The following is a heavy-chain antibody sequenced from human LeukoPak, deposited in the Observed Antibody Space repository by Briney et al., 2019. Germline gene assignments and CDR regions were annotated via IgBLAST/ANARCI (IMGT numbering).Heavy chain of an antibody. CDR2: ISGSGGST. V-gene: IGHV3-23*01. CDR3: AKDGSSGYYYGIHYYFDY. J-gene: IGHJ4*02. D-gene: IGHD3-22*01. Sequence: GGSLRLSCAASGFTFSSYAMSWVRQAPGKGLEWVSAISGSGGSTYYADSVKGRFTISRDNSKNTLYLQMNSLRAEDTAVYYCAKDGSSGYYYGIHYYFDYWGQGTLVTVSS. CDR1: GFTFSSYA.